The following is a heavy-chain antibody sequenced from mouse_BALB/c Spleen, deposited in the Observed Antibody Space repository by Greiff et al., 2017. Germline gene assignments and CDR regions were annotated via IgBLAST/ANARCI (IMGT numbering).Heavy chain of an antibody. CDR3: TREGYGSRNFDY. J-gene: IGHJ2*01. D-gene: IGHD1-1*01. V-gene: IGHV1S127*01. CDR1: GYTFTSYW. CDR2: IDPSDSYT. Sequence: QVQLQQPGAELVKPGASVKMSCKASGYTFTSYWMHWVKQRPGQGLEWIGTIDPSDSYTSYNQKFKGKATLTVDTSSSTAYMQLSSLTSEDSAVYYCTREGYGSRNFDYWGQGTTLTVSS.